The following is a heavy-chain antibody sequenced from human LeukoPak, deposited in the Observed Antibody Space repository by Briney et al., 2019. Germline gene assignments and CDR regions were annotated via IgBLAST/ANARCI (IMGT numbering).Heavy chain of an antibody. D-gene: IGHD3-10*01. J-gene: IGHJ3*02. CDR1: GFTFSSYE. V-gene: IGHV3-48*03. Sequence: GGSLRLSCAASGFTFSSYEMNWVRQAPGKGLEWISYIRSSGNTIYYADSVKGRFTISRDNAKNTLYLQMNSLRAEDTAVYYCARDLLWFGDPGAFDIWGQGTMVTVSS. CDR2: IRSSGNTI. CDR3: ARDLLWFGDPGAFDI.